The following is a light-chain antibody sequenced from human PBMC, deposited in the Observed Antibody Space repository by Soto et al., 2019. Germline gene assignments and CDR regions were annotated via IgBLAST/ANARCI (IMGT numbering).Light chain of an antibody. CDR2: EVS. CDR1: SSDVGGYNY. V-gene: IGLV2-14*01. J-gene: IGLJ3*02. CDR3: AAWDDNLNGRV. Sequence: QSVLTQPASVSGSPGQSITISCTGTSSDVGGYNYVSWYQQHPGKAPKLMIYEVSNRPSGVSNRFSGSKSGNTASLTISGLQAEDEADYYCAAWDDNLNGRVFGGGTKLTVL.